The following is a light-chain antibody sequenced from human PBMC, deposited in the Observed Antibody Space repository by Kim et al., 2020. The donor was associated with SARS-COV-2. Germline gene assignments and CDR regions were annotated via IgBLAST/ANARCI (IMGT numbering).Light chain of an antibody. CDR3: QQYDTSPPAYT. V-gene: IGKV3-20*01. Sequence: PGERATLSCRASQSVSSNYLARYQQRPGQAPRLLIYGASSRATGIPDRFSGSGSGTDFTLTISRLAPEDFAVYYCQQYDTSPPAYTFGQGTKLEI. CDR1: QSVSSNY. J-gene: IGKJ2*01. CDR2: GAS.